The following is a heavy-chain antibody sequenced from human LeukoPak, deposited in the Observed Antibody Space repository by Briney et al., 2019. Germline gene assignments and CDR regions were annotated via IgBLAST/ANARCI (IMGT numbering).Heavy chain of an antibody. V-gene: IGHV1-46*01. CDR3: ARVPGLGFCSGGSCAPRELDL. CDR1: GYIFTNYY. CDR2: INPSGGST. D-gene: IGHD2-15*01. J-gene: IGHJ2*01. Sequence: ASVKVSCKASGYIFTNYYIHWVRQAPGQGLEWMGIINPSGGSTSYAQKFQGRVTMTRDTSTSTVYMELSSLRSEDTAVYYCARVPGLGFCSGGSCAPRELDLWGRGTLVTVSS.